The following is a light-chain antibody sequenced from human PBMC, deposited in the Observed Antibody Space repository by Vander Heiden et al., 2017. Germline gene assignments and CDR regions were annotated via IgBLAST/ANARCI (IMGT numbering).Light chain of an antibody. Sequence: QSALPQPASVSGSPGQSITISCTGTSSDVGTYNYVSWYQQHPGKAPKLVIYEVSNRPSGVSNRFSGSKSGNTASLTISGLQAGDEADYYCSSYTTNSTVVFGGGTKLTVL. CDR2: EVS. V-gene: IGLV2-14*01. J-gene: IGLJ2*01. CDR3: SSYTTNSTVV. CDR1: SSDVGTYNY.